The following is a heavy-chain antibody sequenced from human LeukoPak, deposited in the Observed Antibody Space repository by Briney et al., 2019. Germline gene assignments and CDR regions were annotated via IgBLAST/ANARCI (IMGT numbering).Heavy chain of an antibody. D-gene: IGHD3-10*01. CDR1: GFTFSSYS. Sequence: GGSLRLSCAASGFTFSSYSMNWVRQAPGKGLEWVSYISSSSSTIYHADSVKGRFTISRDNAKNSLYLQMNSLRAEDTAVYCCAGSPRDYGSGSFSHWGQGTLVTVSS. V-gene: IGHV3-48*01. CDR3: AGSPRDYGSGSFSH. J-gene: IGHJ1*01. CDR2: ISSSSSTI.